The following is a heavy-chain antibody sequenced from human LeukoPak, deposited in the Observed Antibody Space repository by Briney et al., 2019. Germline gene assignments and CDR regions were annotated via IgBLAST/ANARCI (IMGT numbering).Heavy chain of an antibody. CDR2: INHSGST. J-gene: IGHJ4*02. D-gene: IGHD2-2*01. V-gene: IGHV4-34*01. Sequence: PSETLSLTCAVYGGSFSGYYWSWIRQPPGKGLEWIGEINHSGSTNYNPSLKSRVTISVDTSKNQFSLKLSSVTAADTAVYYCASYCSSTSCYPLLPWGQGTLVTVSS. CDR1: GGSFSGYY. CDR3: ASYCSSTSCYPLLP.